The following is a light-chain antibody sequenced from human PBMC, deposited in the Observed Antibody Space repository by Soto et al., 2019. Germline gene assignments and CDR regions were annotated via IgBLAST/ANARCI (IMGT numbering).Light chain of an antibody. Sequence: EIVMTQSPATLSVSPGERATLSCRASQSVSSNLAWYQQKPGQAPRPLIYGASTRATGIPARFSGSGSGTEFTLTISSLQSEDLAVYYCQQYNNWPPLTFGGGTKVEIK. CDR1: QSVSSN. CDR2: GAS. V-gene: IGKV3-15*01. J-gene: IGKJ4*01. CDR3: QQYNNWPPLT.